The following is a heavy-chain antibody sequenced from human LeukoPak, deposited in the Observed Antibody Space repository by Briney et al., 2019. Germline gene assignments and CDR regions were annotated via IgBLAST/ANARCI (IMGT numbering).Heavy chain of an antibody. CDR1: GGSISNYC. CDR3: AREGSTNILDY. V-gene: IGHV4-59*01. CDR2: IYSSGST. D-gene: IGHD2-2*01. J-gene: IGHJ4*02. Sequence: SETLSLTCTVSGGSISNYCWSWIRQPPGKGLEWIGYIYSSGSTNYNPSLKSRVTISVDTSKNQFSLKLSSVTAADTAVYYCAREGSTNILDYWGQGTLVTVSS.